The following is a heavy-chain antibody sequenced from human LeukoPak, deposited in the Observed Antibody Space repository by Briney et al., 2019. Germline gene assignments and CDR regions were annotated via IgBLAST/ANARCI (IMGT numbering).Heavy chain of an antibody. D-gene: IGHD2-15*01. CDR1: GYTLTGYY. Sequence: ASVKVSCKASGYTLTGYYMHWVRQAPGQGLEWMGWINPNSGGTNYAQKLQGRVTMTTDTSTSTAYMELRSLRSDDTAVYYCARDRGCSGGSCYEEVTMIVEMDWYFDLWGRGTLVTVSS. CDR3: ARDRGCSGGSCYEEVTMIVEMDWYFDL. V-gene: IGHV1-2*02. J-gene: IGHJ2*01. CDR2: INPNSGGT.